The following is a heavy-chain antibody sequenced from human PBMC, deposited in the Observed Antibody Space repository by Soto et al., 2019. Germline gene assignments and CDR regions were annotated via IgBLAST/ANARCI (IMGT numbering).Heavy chain of an antibody. V-gene: IGHV1-69*02. Sequence: QVQLVQSGAEVKKPGSSVKVSCKASGGTFSSYTISWVRQAPGQGLEWMGRIIPILGIANYAQKFQGRVTITADKSTSTAYMELSSLRSEDTAVYYCARGGDGYNTLKWFDPWGQGTLVTVSS. CDR2: IIPILGIA. J-gene: IGHJ5*02. CDR3: ARGGDGYNTLKWFDP. CDR1: GGTFSSYT. D-gene: IGHD2-21*02.